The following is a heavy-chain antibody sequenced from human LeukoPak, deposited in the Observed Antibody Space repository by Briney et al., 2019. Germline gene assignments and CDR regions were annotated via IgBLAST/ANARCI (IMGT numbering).Heavy chain of an antibody. CDR1: GGSISSGGYS. J-gene: IGHJ5*02. V-gene: IGHV4-30-2*01. D-gene: IGHD3-10*01. CDR2: IYHSVST. CDR3: ARGGRITMVRGEGFDP. Sequence: SQTLSLTCAVSGGSISSGGYSWDWLRQPPGKGLEWIGYIYHSVSTYYNPSIKSRVTISVDRSKSQFSLKLSSVTAADTAVYYCARGGRITMVRGEGFDPWGQGTLVTVSS.